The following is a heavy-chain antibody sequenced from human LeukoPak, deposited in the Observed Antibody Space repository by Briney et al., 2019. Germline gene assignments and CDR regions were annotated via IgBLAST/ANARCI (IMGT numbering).Heavy chain of an antibody. D-gene: IGHD3-3*01. Sequence: GASVTVSCKASGGTFSSYAINWVRQAPGQGLEWVGGIIPIFGTANYAQKFQGRVTITTDESTSTAYMELSSLRSEDTAVYYCARSRFLEWLSGYYYYMDVWGKGTTITVSS. V-gene: IGHV1-69*05. CDR2: IIPIFGTA. CDR3: ARSRFLEWLSGYYYYMDV. J-gene: IGHJ6*03. CDR1: GGTFSSYA.